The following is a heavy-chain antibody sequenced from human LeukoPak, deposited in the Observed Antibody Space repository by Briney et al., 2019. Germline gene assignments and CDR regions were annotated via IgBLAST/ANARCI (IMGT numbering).Heavy chain of an antibody. CDR1: GGTFSSYA. D-gene: IGHD2-15*01. V-gene: IGHV1-69*13. Sequence: SVKVSCKASGGTFSSYAISWVRQAPGQGLEWMGGIIPIFGTANYAQKFQGRVTITADESTSTAYMELSSLRSEGTAVYYCARDRQPGYCSGGSCRFAEYFQHWGQGTLVTVSS. J-gene: IGHJ1*01. CDR3: ARDRQPGYCSGGSCRFAEYFQH. CDR2: IIPIFGTA.